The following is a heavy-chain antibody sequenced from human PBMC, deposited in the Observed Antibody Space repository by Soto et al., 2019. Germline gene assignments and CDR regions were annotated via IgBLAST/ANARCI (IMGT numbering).Heavy chain of an antibody. Sequence: EVQLADSGGGLAKPGGSLTLSCTVSGFTFSSWTINWVRQAPGKGLEWVSSISTSSTYIYYADSVKGRFTISRDNAKDSLYLNVNNLRADDTAVYYCAKGGTHFDYWGQGTLLTVSS. J-gene: IGHJ4*02. CDR3: AKGGTHFDY. CDR2: ISTSSTYI. V-gene: IGHV3-21*02. D-gene: IGHD1-1*01. CDR1: GFTFSSWT.